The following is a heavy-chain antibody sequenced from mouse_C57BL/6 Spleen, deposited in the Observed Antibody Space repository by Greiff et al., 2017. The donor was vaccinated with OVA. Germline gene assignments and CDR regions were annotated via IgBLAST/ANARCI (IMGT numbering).Heavy chain of an antibody. V-gene: IGHV1-64*01. CDR2: IHPNSGST. CDR1: GYTFTSYW. Sequence: QVQLKESGAELVKPGASVKLSCKASGYTFTSYWMHWVKQRPGQGLEWIGMIHPNSGSTNYNEKFKSKATLTVDKSSSTAYMQPSSLTSEDSTVDYCARPAFYCFDYWGQGTTLTVSS. CDR3: ARPAFYCFDY. J-gene: IGHJ2*01.